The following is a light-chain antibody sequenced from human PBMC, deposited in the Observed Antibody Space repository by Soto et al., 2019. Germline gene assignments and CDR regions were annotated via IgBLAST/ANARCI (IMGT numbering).Light chain of an antibody. CDR3: QSYDSSLSAKV. Sequence: QSALTQPASVSGSPGQSITIFCTGTSSDIGIYNFVSWYQQHPGKAPKLMIYNVYSRPSGVSSRFSGSKSGNTASLTISWLQAEDEADYYCQSYDSSLSAKVFGGGTKLTVL. CDR1: SSDIGIYNF. V-gene: IGLV2-14*03. CDR2: NVY. J-gene: IGLJ3*02.